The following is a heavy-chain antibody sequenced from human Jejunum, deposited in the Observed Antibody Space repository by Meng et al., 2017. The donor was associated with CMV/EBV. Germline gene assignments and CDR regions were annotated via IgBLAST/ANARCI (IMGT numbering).Heavy chain of an antibody. Sequence: QAQLVQSGAEVKKPGSSVKVACKTSGGSFSTYTFSWVRQAPGQGLEWMGGLIPVLNKAKSAPRFHDRVTFTADETTTTAYMELSSLTFEDTAVYFCARGRGNQPLFDFWGQGTLVTVSS. CDR1: GGSFSTYT. CDR3: ARGRGNQPLFDF. J-gene: IGHJ4*02. CDR2: LIPVLNKA. V-gene: IGHV1-69*10. D-gene: IGHD2/OR15-2a*01.